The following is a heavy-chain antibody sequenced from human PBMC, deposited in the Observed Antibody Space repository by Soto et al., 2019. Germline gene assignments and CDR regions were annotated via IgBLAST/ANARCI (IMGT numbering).Heavy chain of an antibody. V-gene: IGHV4-31*03. J-gene: IGHJ5*02. CDR2: IYYSGST. CDR1: GGSISSGGYY. D-gene: IGHD6-6*01. CDR3: ARDTYSSSERNWFDP. Sequence: SETLSLTCTVSGGSISSGGYYWSWIRQHPGKGLEWIGYIYYSGSTYYNPSLKSRVTISIDTSKNQFSLKLSSVTAADTAVYYCARDTYSSSERNWFDPWGQGTLVTVSS.